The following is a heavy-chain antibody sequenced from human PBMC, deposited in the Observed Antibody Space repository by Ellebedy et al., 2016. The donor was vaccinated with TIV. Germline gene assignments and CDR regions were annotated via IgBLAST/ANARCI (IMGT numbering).Heavy chain of an antibody. Sequence: PGGSLRLSCAASGFTFSSYWMSRVRQAPGKGLEWVANINQDEIGKNYVDSVKGRFTISRDNARNSVHLQMNSLRAEDTAVYYCARDSSDWPQIDYWGQGTLVTVSS. D-gene: IGHD6-19*01. CDR3: ARDSSDWPQIDY. V-gene: IGHV3-7*03. CDR2: INQDEIGK. CDR1: GFTFSSYW. J-gene: IGHJ4*02.